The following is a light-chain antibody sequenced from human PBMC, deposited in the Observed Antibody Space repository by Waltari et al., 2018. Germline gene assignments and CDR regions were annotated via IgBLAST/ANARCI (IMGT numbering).Light chain of an antibody. Sequence: EIVLTQSPGTLSLSPGEGATLSCRASQSVGSNYLAWYQQKPGQAPRLLIYGASNRATGSPDRFSGSGSGTDFTLTISRLEPEDFAVYYCQQFGSSSSFGQGTRLEIK. CDR1: QSVGSNY. V-gene: IGKV3-20*01. CDR3: QQFGSSSS. J-gene: IGKJ5*01. CDR2: GAS.